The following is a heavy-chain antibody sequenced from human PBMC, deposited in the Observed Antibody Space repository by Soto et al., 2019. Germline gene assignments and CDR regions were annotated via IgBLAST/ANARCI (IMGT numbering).Heavy chain of an antibody. V-gene: IGHV3-33*01. J-gene: IGHJ6*02. D-gene: IGHD3-9*01. CDR2: IWYDGSNK. Sequence: GGSLRLSCAASGFTFGSYGMHWVRQAPGKGLEWVAVIWYDGSNKYYADSVKGRFTISRDNSKNTLYLQMNSLRAEDTAVYYCARDRGDILTGYYYYYGMDVWGQGTTVTDSS. CDR1: GFTFGSYG. CDR3: ARDRGDILTGYYYYYGMDV.